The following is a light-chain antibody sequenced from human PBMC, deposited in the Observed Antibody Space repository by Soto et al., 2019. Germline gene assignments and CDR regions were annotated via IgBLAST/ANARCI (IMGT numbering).Light chain of an antibody. CDR2: AAS. CDR1: QGISNY. J-gene: IGKJ4*01. V-gene: IGKV1-27*01. CDR3: QKYNSAPLT. Sequence: DIQMNQSPSALSASVGDRVTITCRASQGISNYLARYQQKPWKVPKLLIYAASTLQSGVPSRFSGSGSGTYFTLTISSLQPEGVATYYCQKYNSAPLTFGGGTKVVIK.